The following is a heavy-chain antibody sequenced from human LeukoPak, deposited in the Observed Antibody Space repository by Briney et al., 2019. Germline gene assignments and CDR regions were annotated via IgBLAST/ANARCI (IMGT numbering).Heavy chain of an antibody. J-gene: IGHJ4*02. CDR1: GGSVGSGSCF. Sequence: SETLSLTCTVSGGSVGSGSCFWSWIRQPPGKGLEWIGYIYYSGSTNYNPSLKSRVTISMDTSKNQFSLKLSSVTAADTAVYYCARTNYDFWSAVDYWGQGTLVTVSS. CDR3: ARTNYDFWSAVDY. D-gene: IGHD3-3*01. CDR2: IYYSGST. V-gene: IGHV4-61*01.